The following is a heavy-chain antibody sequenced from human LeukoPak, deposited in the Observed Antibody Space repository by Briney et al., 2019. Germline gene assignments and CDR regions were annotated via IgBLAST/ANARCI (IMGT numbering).Heavy chain of an antibody. D-gene: IGHD3-10*01. CDR1: GGSISSGSYY. CDR2: IYTSGST. V-gene: IGHV4-61*02. CDR3: ARDDYYGSGSYLH. J-gene: IGHJ4*02. Sequence: SETLSLTCTVSGGSISSGSYYWSWIRQPAGKGLGWIGRIYTSGSTNYNPSLKSRVTISVDTSKNQFSLKLSSVTAADTAVYYCARDDYYGSGSYLHWGQGTLVTVSS.